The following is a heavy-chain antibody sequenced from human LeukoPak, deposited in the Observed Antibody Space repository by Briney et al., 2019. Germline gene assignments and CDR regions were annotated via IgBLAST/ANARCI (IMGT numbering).Heavy chain of an antibody. CDR1: GGSISTNF. CDR3: ARDVTPVTL. CDR2: IRYSGNT. V-gene: IGHV4-59*01. D-gene: IGHD3-16*01. J-gene: IGHJ4*02. Sequence: PSETLSLTCTVSGGSISTNFWSWIRQPPGKGLEWIGYIRYSGNTNYNPSLRSRVTISVDTSKNQFSLKLSSVTAADTAVYHCARDVTPVTLWGQGTLVTVSS.